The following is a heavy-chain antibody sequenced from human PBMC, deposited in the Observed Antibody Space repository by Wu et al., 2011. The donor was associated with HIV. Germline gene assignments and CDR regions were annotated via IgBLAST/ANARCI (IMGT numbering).Heavy chain of an antibody. CDR3: ARAPRDSSGYFVYYYYGLDV. CDR1: GDTFTNSD. Sequence: QVQLVQSGAEVKKPGASVKVACKASGDTFTNSDINWVRQAPGQGLEWMGWMNPNSGNTGLSQKFQGRAALTRNTSINTAYMELRSLRSADTAVYYCARAPRDSSGYFVYYYYGLDVWGQGTTVTV. D-gene: IGHD3-22*01. J-gene: IGHJ6*02. V-gene: IGHV1-8*03. CDR2: MNPNSGNT.